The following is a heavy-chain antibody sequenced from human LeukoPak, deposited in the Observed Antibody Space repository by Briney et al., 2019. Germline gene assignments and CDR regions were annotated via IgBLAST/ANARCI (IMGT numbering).Heavy chain of an antibody. CDR3: ARAEGYYDSSGYLTDAFDI. Sequence: GGSLRLSCAASGFTFSSYSMNWVRQAPGKGLEWVSSISSSSSYIYHADSVKGRFTISRDNAKNSLYLQMNSLRAEDTAVYYCARAEGYYDSSGYLTDAFDIWGQGTMVTVSS. CDR1: GFTFSSYS. J-gene: IGHJ3*02. CDR2: ISSSSSYI. V-gene: IGHV3-21*01. D-gene: IGHD3-22*01.